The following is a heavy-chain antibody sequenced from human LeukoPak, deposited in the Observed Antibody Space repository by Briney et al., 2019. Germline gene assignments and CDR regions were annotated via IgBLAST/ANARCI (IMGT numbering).Heavy chain of an antibody. CDR1: GYTFTSYG. CDR2: ISAYNGNT. Sequence: GASVKVSCKASGYTFTSYGISWVRQAPGQGLEWMGWISAYNGNTNYAQKLQGRVTMTTDTSTSTAYMELRSLRSDDTAVYYCARRSLDRFDLLAGAEFDYWGQGTLVTVSS. V-gene: IGHV1-18*01. D-gene: IGHD6-19*01. CDR3: ARRSLDRFDLLAGAEFDY. J-gene: IGHJ4*02.